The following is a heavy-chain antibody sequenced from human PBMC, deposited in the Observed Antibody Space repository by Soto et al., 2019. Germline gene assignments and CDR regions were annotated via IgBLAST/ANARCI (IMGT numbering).Heavy chain of an antibody. CDR2: MSISGEKT. Sequence: EVQLLESGGGLVQPGGSLRLSCAASGFTFSHYSMAWVRQTPEKGLEWVSGMSISGEKTFYADFVKGRFTVSRDSPKNTVYLRMTTLRAEETAIYYCTRWDGFADLWGQGTLVTVSS. CDR3: TRWDGFADL. J-gene: IGHJ4*02. CDR1: GFTFSHYS. V-gene: IGHV3-23*01. D-gene: IGHD1-26*01.